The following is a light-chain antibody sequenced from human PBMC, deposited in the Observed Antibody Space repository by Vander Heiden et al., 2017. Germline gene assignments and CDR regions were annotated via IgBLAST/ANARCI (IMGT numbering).Light chain of an antibody. J-gene: IGKJ1*01. Sequence: EIVLTPSPGTWSLSPGGGGTLSCSASRSVTGSYLAWYQQKPGQAPRVLIYGASNRDPGIPDRFSGSGSGTDFTLTINRLEPEDFAVYYCQQSGNSLWTFGQGTKVEIK. CDR2: GAS. CDR3: QQSGNSLWT. CDR1: RSVTGSY. V-gene: IGKV3-20*01.